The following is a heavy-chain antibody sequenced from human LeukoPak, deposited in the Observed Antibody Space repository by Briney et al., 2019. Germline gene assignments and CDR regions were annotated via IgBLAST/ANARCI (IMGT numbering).Heavy chain of an antibody. Sequence: SETLSLTCAVYGGSFSGYYWSWIRQPPGKGLEWIGEINHSGSTNYNPSLKSRVTISVDTSKNQFSLKLSSVTAADTAVYYCARPPIIAARLYYYYMDVWGKGTTVTVSS. D-gene: IGHD6-6*01. V-gene: IGHV4-34*01. J-gene: IGHJ6*03. CDR2: INHSGST. CDR3: ARPPIIAARLYYYYMDV. CDR1: GGSFSGYY.